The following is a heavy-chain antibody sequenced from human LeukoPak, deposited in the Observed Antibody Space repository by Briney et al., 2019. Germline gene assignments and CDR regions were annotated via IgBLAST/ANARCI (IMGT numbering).Heavy chain of an antibody. D-gene: IGHD2-2*01. J-gene: IGHJ4*02. V-gene: IGHV3-33*01. CDR3: ARDRAPLGVVVPAALDY. CDR2: IWYDGSNK. Sequence: PGGSLRLSCAASGFNFSSHGMHGVRQATGKALEGVAVIWYDGSNKYYADSVKGRFTISRDNSKNTLYLQMNSLRAEDTAVYYCARDRAPLGVVVPAALDYWGQGTLVTVSS. CDR1: GFNFSSHG.